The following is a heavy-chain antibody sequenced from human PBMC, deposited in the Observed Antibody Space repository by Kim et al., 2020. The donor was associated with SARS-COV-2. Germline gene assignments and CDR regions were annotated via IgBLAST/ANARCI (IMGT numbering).Heavy chain of an antibody. Sequence: SETLSLTCTVSGGSISSYYWSWIRQPPGKGLEWIGYIYYSGSTNYNPSLKSRVTISVDTSKNQFSLKLSSVTAADTAVYYCARSYSGSYSLSDLWYFDYWGQGTLVTVSS. J-gene: IGHJ4*02. CDR1: GGSISSYY. CDR3: ARSYSGSYSLSDLWYFDY. D-gene: IGHD1-26*01. V-gene: IGHV4-59*13. CDR2: IYYSGST.